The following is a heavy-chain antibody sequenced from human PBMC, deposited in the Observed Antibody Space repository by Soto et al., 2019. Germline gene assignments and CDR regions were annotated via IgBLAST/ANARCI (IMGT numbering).Heavy chain of an antibody. Sequence: EVQLLESGGNSVQQGESLRLSCAASGFTFTNYVMNWVRQAPGKGLEWVSSITGSGGNTYYADSVKGRFTMSRDNSKSTLSLQMNSLRVEDTAVYYCALSGLRSTSSGDFDYRGQGTLVTVSS. D-gene: IGHD6-25*01. J-gene: IGHJ4*02. CDR3: ALSGLRSTSSGDFDY. V-gene: IGHV3-23*01. CDR2: ITGSGGNT. CDR1: GFTFTNYV.